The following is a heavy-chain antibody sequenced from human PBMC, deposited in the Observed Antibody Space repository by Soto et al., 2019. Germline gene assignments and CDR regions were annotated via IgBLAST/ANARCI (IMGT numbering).Heavy chain of an antibody. CDR2: IWYDGSNK. J-gene: IGHJ6*02. D-gene: IGHD3-22*01. Sequence: GGSLRLSCAASGFTFSSYGMHWVRQAPGKGLEWVAVIWYDGSNKYYADSVKGRFTISRDNSKNTLYLQMNXLRAEDTAVYYCARVNYYDSSGYFYYYYGMDVWGQGTTVTVSS. CDR1: GFTFSSYG. CDR3: ARVNYYDSSGYFYYYYGMDV. V-gene: IGHV3-33*01.